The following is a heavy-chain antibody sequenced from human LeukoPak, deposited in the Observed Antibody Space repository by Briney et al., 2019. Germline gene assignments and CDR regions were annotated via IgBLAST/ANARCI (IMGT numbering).Heavy chain of an antibody. J-gene: IGHJ6*03. D-gene: IGHD3-9*01. CDR3: ARALRYFDWSTAGYYYDMDV. CDR1: GGSISIHY. CDR2: IYYRGST. V-gene: IGHV4-59*11. Sequence: SETLSLTCTLSGGSISIHYWSWIRQPPGGGLEWIGYIYYRGSTNYNPSLKSRVTISVDTYKNQFSLKLSSVTAADTAVYYCARALRYFDWSTAGYYYDMDVWRKGTTVTVSS.